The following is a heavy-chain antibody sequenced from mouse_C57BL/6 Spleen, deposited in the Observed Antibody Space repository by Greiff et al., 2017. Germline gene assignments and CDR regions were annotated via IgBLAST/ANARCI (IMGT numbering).Heavy chain of an antibody. CDR2: INPYNGGT. V-gene: IGHV1-19*01. Sequence: VQLKQSGPVLVKPGASVKMSCKASGYTFTDYYMNWVKQSHGKSLEWIGVINPYNGGTSYNQKFKGKATLTVDKSSSTAYMELNSLTSEDSAVYYCALYYGSSQAMDYWGQGTSVTVSS. D-gene: IGHD1-1*01. CDR3: ALYYGSSQAMDY. J-gene: IGHJ4*01. CDR1: GYTFTDYY.